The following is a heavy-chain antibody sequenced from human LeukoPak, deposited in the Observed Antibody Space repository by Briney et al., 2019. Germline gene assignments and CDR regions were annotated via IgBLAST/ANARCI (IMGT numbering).Heavy chain of an antibody. J-gene: IGHJ5*02. CDR3: ARVVTPRYCSTTSCYWKGWFDP. D-gene: IGHD2-2*01. V-gene: IGHV1-69*13. CDR2: IIPIFGSA. CDR1: RDTFINNV. Sequence: SVKVSCKASRDTFINNVISWLRQVPGQGLEWMGGIIPIFGSAAYAQKFQGRVTITADESTSTAYMDLSSLRSEDTAVYYCARVVTPRYCSTTSCYWKGWFDPWGQGTLVTVSS.